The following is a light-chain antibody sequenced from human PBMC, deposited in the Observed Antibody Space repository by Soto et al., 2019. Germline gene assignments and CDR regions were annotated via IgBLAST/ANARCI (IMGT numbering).Light chain of an antibody. CDR1: QSVLYSSNHKNY. V-gene: IGKV4-1*01. CDR3: QQYYSTPLT. J-gene: IGKJ1*01. CDR2: WAS. Sequence: DIVMTQSPDSLAVSLGERATINCKSSQSVLYSSNHKNYLAWYQQKPGQPPKLLIYWASTRESGVPDRLSGSGSGTDFTLTISSLQAEDVAVYYCQQYYSTPLTFGQGTKVEIK.